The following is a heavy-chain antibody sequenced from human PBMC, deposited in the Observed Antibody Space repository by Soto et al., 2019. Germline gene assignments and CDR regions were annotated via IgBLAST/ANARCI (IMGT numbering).Heavy chain of an antibody. V-gene: IGHV3-33*01. CDR1: GFTFSSYG. CDR3: ARAMSSGWYSAFDI. D-gene: IGHD6-19*01. J-gene: IGHJ3*02. Sequence: GGSLRLSCAASGFTFSSYGMHWVRQAPGKGLEWVAVIWYDGSNKYYADSVKGRFTISRDNSKNTLYLQMNSLRAEDTAVYYCARAMSSGWYSAFDIWGQGTMVTVSS. CDR2: IWYDGSNK.